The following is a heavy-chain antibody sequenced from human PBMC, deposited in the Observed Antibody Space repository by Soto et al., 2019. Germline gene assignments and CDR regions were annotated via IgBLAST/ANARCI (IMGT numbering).Heavy chain of an antibody. CDR2: IYYSGST. Sequence: SETLSLTCTVSGGSISSSSYYWGWIRQPPGKGLEWIGSIYYSGSTYYNPSLKSRVTISVDTSKNQFSLKLSSVTAADTAVYYCARGVGGVRGVRNRIPNRTKPQYYMDVWGKGTTVTVSS. V-gene: IGHV4-39*01. D-gene: IGHD3-10*01. CDR3: ARGVGGVRGVRNRIPNRTKPQYYMDV. CDR1: GGSISSSSYY. J-gene: IGHJ6*03.